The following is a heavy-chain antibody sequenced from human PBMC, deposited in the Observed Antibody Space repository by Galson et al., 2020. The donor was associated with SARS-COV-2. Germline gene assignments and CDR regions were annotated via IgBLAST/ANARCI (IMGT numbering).Heavy chain of an antibody. V-gene: IGHV3-7*01. CDR1: GFTFSSSL. Sequence: QAGGSLRLSCAASGFTFSSSLMGWVRQAPGKGLEWVAFIKQDGSEKYYGDSVKGRFTISRDNAKNSLYLHLNNLGVEDTAVYYCAGRWAWGQGTLVTVSS. D-gene: IGHD6-13*01. J-gene: IGHJ4*02. CDR3: AGRWA. CDR2: IKQDGSEK.